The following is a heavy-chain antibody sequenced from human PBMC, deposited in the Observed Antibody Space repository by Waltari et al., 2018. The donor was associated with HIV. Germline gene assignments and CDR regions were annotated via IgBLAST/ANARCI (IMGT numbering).Heavy chain of an antibody. Sequence: QVQLQQWGAGLLKPSETLSLTCAVYGGSFSGYYWSWIRQPPGKGLEWIGEINHSGSTNYNPSLKSRVTIAVDTSKNQFSLKLSSVTAADTAVYYCARGQGGVTIFAFFDYWGQGTLVTVSS. J-gene: IGHJ4*02. CDR3: ARGQGGVTIFAFFDY. CDR2: INHSGST. CDR1: GGSFSGYY. V-gene: IGHV4-34*01. D-gene: IGHD3-3*01.